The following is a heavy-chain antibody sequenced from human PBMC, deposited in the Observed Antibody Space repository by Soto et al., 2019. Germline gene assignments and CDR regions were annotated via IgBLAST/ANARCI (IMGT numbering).Heavy chain of an antibody. V-gene: IGHV4-30-4*01. CDR2: IYYSGST. D-gene: IGHD3-22*01. CDR3: ASWGDYYDSSNYYFDY. Sequence: QVQLQESGPGLVKPSQTLSITCTVSGGSISSGDYYWSWIRQPPGKGLEWIGYIYYSGSTYYNPSLKSRVTISVDTSKNQFSLKLSSVTAADTAVYYCASWGDYYDSSNYYFDYWGQGTLVTVSS. CDR1: GGSISSGDYY. J-gene: IGHJ4*02.